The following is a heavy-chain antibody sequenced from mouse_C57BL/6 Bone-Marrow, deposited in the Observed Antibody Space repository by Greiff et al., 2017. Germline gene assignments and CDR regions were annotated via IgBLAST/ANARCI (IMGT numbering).Heavy chain of an antibody. D-gene: IGHD1-1*01. V-gene: IGHV1-81*01. CDR3: AGGGSSSHFDY. CDR1: GYTFTSYG. J-gene: IGHJ2*01. CDR2: IYPRSGNT. Sequence: QVQLQQSGAELARPGASVKLSCKASGYTFTSYGISWVKQRTGQGLEWIGEIYPRSGNTYYNEKFKGKATLTADTSSTTPYMELRSLTSADSAVYCCAGGGSSSHFDYWGQGTTLTVSS.